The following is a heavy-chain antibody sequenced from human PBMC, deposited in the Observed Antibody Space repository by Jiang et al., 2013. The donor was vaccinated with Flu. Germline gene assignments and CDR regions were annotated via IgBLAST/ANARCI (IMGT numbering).Heavy chain of an antibody. V-gene: IGHV2-5*02. Sequence: KPTQTLTLTCNFSGFSLTTTGLGVAWIRRAPGKALEWLALIFWDDDDRYSPSLRNRLTISKDPSNAQVVLSMTNMGPADTATYYCAHFNSDRPGYFGFWGQGTLVTVSS. CDR3: AHFNSDRPGYFGF. D-gene: IGHD2/OR15-2a*01. CDR2: IFWDDDD. J-gene: IGHJ4*02. CDR1: GFSLTTTGLG.